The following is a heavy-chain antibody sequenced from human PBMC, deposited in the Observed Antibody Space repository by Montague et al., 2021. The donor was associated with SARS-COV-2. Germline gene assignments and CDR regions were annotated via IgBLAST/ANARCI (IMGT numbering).Heavy chain of an antibody. CDR2: ISWNSGRL. J-gene: IGHJ6*02. CDR1: GFTFENYS. D-gene: IGHD5-12*01. CDR3: AKGYFHSGYERSWDYGMDV. Sequence: SLRLSCAASGFTFENYSMHWVRQAPGKGLEWVSGISWNSGRLDYADYVKGRFTISRDNAKNSLYLQMNSLRAEDTALYYCAKGYFHSGYERSWDYGMDVWGQGTTVTVSS. V-gene: IGHV3-9*01.